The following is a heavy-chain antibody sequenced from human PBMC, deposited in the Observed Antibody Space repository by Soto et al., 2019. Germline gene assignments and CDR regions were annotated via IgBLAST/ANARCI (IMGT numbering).Heavy chain of an antibody. CDR3: ARTVLGPDLLADSFVDYYYYMDV. CDR1: GGAIGDYY. V-gene: IGHV4-59*08. Sequence: SETLSLTCTVSGGAIGDYYWSWIRQPPGKGLEWIGYVYYTGSTSYNPSLKRRVTFSADSSRGQFSLRLNSVTAADTAVYYCARTVLGPDLLADSFVDYYYYMDVWGQGTTVNV. D-gene: IGHD3-9*01. CDR2: VYYTGST. J-gene: IGHJ6*03.